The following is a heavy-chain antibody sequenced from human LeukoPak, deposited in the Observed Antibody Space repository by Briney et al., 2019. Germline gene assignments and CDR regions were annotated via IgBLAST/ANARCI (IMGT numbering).Heavy chain of an antibody. V-gene: IGHV3-48*02. CDR3: ARDGYSSSWSDFDY. CDR2: MRSSSNSI. Sequence: GGSLRLSCVASGFSISDHYMDWVRQAPGKGLEWVAYMRSSSNSIYYADSVKGRFTISRDNARNSLYLQMNSLRDEDTAVYYCARDGYSSSWSDFDYWGQGTLVTVSS. D-gene: IGHD6-13*01. J-gene: IGHJ4*02. CDR1: GFSISDHY.